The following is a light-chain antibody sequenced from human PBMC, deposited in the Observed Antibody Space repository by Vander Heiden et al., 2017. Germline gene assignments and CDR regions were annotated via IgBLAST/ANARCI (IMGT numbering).Light chain of an antibody. J-gene: IGKJ4*01. V-gene: IGKV1-33*01. Sequence: DIQMTKSPSSLSASVGDRVTITCQASQDISNYLNWYQQKPGKAPKLLIYDASNLETGVPSRFSGSGSGTDFTFTISSLQPEDIATYYCQQDDNLPLTFGGWTKVEIK. CDR3: QQDDNLPLT. CDR2: DAS. CDR1: QDISNY.